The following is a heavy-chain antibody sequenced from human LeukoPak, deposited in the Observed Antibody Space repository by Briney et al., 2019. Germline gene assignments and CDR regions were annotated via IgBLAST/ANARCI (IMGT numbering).Heavy chain of an antibody. CDR1: GFTFSSYA. CDR3: ARDASYDFWSGYYTGDYYYYYHMDV. J-gene: IGHJ6*03. CDR2: ISSNGGST. Sequence: PGGSLRLSCAASGFTFSSYAMHWVRQAPGKGLEYVSAISSNGGSTYYANSVKGRFTISRDNSKNTLYLQMGSLRAEDKAVYYCARDASYDFWSGYYTGDYYYYYHMDVWGKGTTVTVSS. V-gene: IGHV3-64*01. D-gene: IGHD3-3*01.